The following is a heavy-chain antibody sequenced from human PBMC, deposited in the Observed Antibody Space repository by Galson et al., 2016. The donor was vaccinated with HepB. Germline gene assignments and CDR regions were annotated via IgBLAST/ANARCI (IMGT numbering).Heavy chain of an antibody. CDR3: ARPSTYYYGSRNHFWFNP. J-gene: IGHJ5*02. CDR1: GLTFSNFW. D-gene: IGHD3-10*01. V-gene: IGHV3-7*01. CDR2: INEDGGGK. Sequence: SLRLSCAVSGLTFSNFWMSWVRQAPGKGLEWVANINEDGGGKYYVDSVKGRFTISRDNAKNSLYLQMNSLRAEDTAVYYCARPSTYYYGSRNHFWFNPWGQGALVTVSS.